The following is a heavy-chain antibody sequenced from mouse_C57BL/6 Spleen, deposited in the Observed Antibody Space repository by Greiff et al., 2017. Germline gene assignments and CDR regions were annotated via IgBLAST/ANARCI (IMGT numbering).Heavy chain of an antibody. D-gene: IGHD1-1*01. CDR1: GYTFTSYW. J-gene: IGHJ2*02. V-gene: IGHV1-53*01. CDR2: INPSNGGT. Sequence: VQLQQPGTELVKPGASVKLSCKASGYTFTSYWMHWVKQRPGQGLEWIGNINPSNGGTNYNEKFKSKATLTVDKSSSTAYMQLSSLTSVVSAVYYCSKGFIASVLDADYFDYWGQGTSLTVSS. CDR3: SKGFIASVLDADYFDY.